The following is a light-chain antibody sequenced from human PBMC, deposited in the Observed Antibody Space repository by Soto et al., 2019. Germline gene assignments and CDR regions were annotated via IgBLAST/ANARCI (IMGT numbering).Light chain of an antibody. V-gene: IGKV3-15*01. Sequence: EIVMTQSLATLSVSPGERATLSSRASQSVSSNLAWYQQKPGQAPRLLIYGASTRATGIPARFSGSGSGTEFTLTISSLQSEDFAVYYCQQYNNWPGTFGQGTKVEIK. CDR2: GAS. J-gene: IGKJ1*01. CDR1: QSVSSN. CDR3: QQYNNWPGT.